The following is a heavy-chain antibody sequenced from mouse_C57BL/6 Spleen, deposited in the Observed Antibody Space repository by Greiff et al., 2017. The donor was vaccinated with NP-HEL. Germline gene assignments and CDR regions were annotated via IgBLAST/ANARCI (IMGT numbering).Heavy chain of an antibody. J-gene: IGHJ2*01. D-gene: IGHD1-1*01. CDR3: ARESPYVFFDY. Sequence: EVNVVESEGGLVQPGSSMKLSCTASGFTFSDYYMAWVRQVPEKGLEWVANINYDGSSTYYLDSLKSRFIISRDNAKNILYLQMSSLKSEDTATYYCARESPYVFFDYWGQGTTLTVSS. CDR1: GFTFSDYY. V-gene: IGHV5-16*01. CDR2: INYDGSST.